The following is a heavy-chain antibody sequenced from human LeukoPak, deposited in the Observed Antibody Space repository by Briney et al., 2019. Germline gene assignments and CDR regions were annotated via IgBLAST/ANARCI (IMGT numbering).Heavy chain of an antibody. J-gene: IGHJ4*02. V-gene: IGHV4-59*08. Sequence: TSETLSLTCTVSGGSISSYYWSWIRQPPGKGLEWIGYSYYSGSPNYNPSLKSRVTISVDTSKNEFSLKLSSVTAADTAVYYCARHGGSYSFDYWGQGTLVTVSP. CDR2: SYYSGSP. D-gene: IGHD1-26*01. CDR1: GGSISSYY. CDR3: ARHGGSYSFDY.